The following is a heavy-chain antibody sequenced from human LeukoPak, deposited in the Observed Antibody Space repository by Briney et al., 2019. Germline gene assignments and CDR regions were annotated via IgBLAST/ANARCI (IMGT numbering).Heavy chain of an antibody. CDR2: ISCDGSKK. D-gene: IGHD6-6*01. CDR3: ARGTESIAARRGYYYMDV. Sequence: GGSLRLSCAASGFSFSSYGMNWVRQAPGKGLEWVAVISCDGSKKYYADSVKGRFTMSRDNSKNTLYLQMNSLRAEDTAVYYCARGTESIAARRGYYYMDVWGKGTTVTVSS. CDR1: GFSFSSYG. V-gene: IGHV3-30*03. J-gene: IGHJ6*03.